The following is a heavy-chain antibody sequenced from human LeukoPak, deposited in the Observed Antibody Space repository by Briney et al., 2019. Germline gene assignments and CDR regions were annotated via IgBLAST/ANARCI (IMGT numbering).Heavy chain of an antibody. D-gene: IGHD6-6*01. Sequence: GGSLRLSCAASGFTFNSYAFNWVRQAPGKGLEWVSYISSNSSNIYDADSMKGRFTLSRDNTKNSLYLQMNSLRDEDTAVYYCARGGYSSSSYFYCYMDVWGKGTTVTVSS. CDR3: ARGGYSSSSYFYCYMDV. J-gene: IGHJ6*03. CDR1: GFTFNSYA. V-gene: IGHV3-21*06. CDR2: ISSNSSNI.